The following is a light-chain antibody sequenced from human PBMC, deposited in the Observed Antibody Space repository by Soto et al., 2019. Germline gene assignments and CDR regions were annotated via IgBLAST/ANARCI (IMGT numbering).Light chain of an antibody. CDR2: AAS. CDR3: QQLNSYPLT. Sequence: DIQMTQSPSTRSASVGDRVTMTCRASQSISNSLAWYQQQPGKAPKLLIYAASTLQSGVPSRFSGSGSGTEFTLTVSNLQPEDFATYYCQQLNSYPLTFGQGTRLEIK. V-gene: IGKV1-9*01. J-gene: IGKJ5*01. CDR1: QSISNS.